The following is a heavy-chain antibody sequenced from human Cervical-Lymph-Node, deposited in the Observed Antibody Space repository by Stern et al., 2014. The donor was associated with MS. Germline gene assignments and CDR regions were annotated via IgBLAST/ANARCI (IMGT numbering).Heavy chain of an antibody. Sequence: EVQLVESGGGLVQPGGSLRLSCAASGFTVSDYYMTWVRQAPGKGLEWVSPIYRDGSKYYADSVKGRFTISRDNSENTVYLQVSSLTAEDTAVYYCARETINPQSQYCGGDCWYYSGMDVWGQGTTVTVSS. V-gene: IGHV3-66*02. CDR2: IYRDGSK. CDR1: GFTVSDYY. CDR3: ARETINPQSQYCGGDCWYYSGMDV. J-gene: IGHJ6*02. D-gene: IGHD2-21*02.